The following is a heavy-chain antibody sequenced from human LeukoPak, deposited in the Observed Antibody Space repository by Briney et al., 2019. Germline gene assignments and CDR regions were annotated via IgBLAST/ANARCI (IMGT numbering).Heavy chain of an antibody. CDR1: GFTFSSYG. Sequence: GRSLRLSCAASGFTFSSYGMHWVRQASGKGLEWVGRIRSKTNNYATAYTASVKGRFTISRDDSKNTAYLQMNSLKTEDTAVYYCTGQAYYYDTSGFNFDYWGQGILVAVSS. V-gene: IGHV3-73*01. J-gene: IGHJ4*02. D-gene: IGHD3-22*01. CDR3: TGQAYYYDTSGFNFDY. CDR2: IRSKTNNYAT.